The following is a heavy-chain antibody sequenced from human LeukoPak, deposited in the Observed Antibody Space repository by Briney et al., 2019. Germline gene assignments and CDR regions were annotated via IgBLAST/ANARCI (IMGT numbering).Heavy chain of an antibody. J-gene: IGHJ4*02. CDR1: GFTLRSHA. V-gene: IGHV3-23*01. CDR2: IYENGGTT. Sequence: GGSLRLSCVGSGFTLRSHAMSWVRQAPEKGLEFVSGIYENGGTTYYADSVKGRFTISRDNSENTLNLQMNSLRAEDTAIYYCAKARAGDITAAFNYWGQGTLVTVSS. CDR3: AKARAGDITAAFNY. D-gene: IGHD6-13*01.